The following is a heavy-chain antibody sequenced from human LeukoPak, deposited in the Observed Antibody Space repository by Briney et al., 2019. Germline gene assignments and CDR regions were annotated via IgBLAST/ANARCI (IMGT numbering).Heavy chain of an antibody. CDR1: GYTFRSYA. CDR3: ARVQQLANFDY. J-gene: IGHJ4*02. V-gene: IGHV1-8*03. CDR2: INPNMGDT. D-gene: IGHD6-13*01. Sequence: ASVKVSCKASGYTFRSYAIGWVRQATGHGLEWMGWINPNMGDTAYAQKFQGRVTITSDTSINTAYMELSSLRSEDTAVYYCARVQQLANFDYWGQGTLVTVSS.